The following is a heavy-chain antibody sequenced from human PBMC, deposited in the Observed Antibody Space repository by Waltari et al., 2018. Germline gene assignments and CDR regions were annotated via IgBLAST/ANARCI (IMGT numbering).Heavy chain of an antibody. J-gene: IGHJ5*02. CDR2: IYTSGST. D-gene: IGHD3-3*01. CDR1: GGSISSYY. V-gene: IGHV4-4*07. CDR3: ARDSAGYDFWSGYRNWFDP. Sequence: QVQLQESGPGLVKPSETLSLTCTVSGGSISSYYWRWIRQPAGKGLEWIGRIYTSGSTNYNPSLKSRVTMSVDTSKNQFSLKLSSVTAADTAVYYCARDSAGYDFWSGYRNWFDPWGQGTLVTVSS.